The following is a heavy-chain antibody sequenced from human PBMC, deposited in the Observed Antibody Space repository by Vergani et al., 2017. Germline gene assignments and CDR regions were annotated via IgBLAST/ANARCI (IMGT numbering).Heavy chain of an antibody. CDR3: AHISYKGYSGGWSRKPPYYFDY. CDR1: GFSLSTSGVG. V-gene: IGHV2-5*02. J-gene: IGHJ4*02. CDR2: IYWDDDK. Sequence: QITLKESGPTLVKPTQTLTLTCTFSGFSLSTSGVGVGWIRQPPGKALEWLALIYWDDDKRYRPSLKSRLTITKDTSKNQVVLTMTNMDPVDTATYYCAHISYKGYSGGWSRKPPYYFDYWGQGTLVTVSS. D-gene: IGHD6-19*01.